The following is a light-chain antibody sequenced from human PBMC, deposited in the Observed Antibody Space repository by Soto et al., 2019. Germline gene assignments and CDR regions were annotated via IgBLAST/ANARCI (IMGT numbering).Light chain of an antibody. J-gene: IGLJ2*01. CDR2: EVS. CDR1: SSDVGSYNL. V-gene: IGLV2-23*02. CDR3: CSYAGSSTFRVV. Sequence: ALTQPASVSGSPGQSITISCTGTSSDVGSYNLVSWYQQHPGKAPKLMIYEVSKRPSGVSNRFSGSKSGNTASLTISGLQAEDEADYYCCSYAGSSTFRVVFGGGTQLTVL.